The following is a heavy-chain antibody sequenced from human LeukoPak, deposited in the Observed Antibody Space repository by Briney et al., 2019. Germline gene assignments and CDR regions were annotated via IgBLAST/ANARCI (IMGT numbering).Heavy chain of an antibody. Sequence: SETLSLTCTVSGGSIGNYYWSWIRQPRGKGLEWIGHYYYSGSTRYNPSLEGRAIISVDTSINQLSLKVSSVTAADTAVYYCVRDGKDGFNFDFWGPGTLVTVSS. CDR3: VRDGKDGFNFDF. J-gene: IGHJ4*02. CDR1: GGSIGNYY. V-gene: IGHV4-59*01. CDR2: YYYSGST. D-gene: IGHD5-24*01.